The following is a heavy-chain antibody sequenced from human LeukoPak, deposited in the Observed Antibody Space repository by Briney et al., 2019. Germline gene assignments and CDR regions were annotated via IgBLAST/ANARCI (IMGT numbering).Heavy chain of an antibody. J-gene: IGHJ5*02. V-gene: IGHV4-30-2*01. CDR3: ARMVRGLYWFDP. Sequence: SETLSLTCAVSGGSISSGGYSWSWIRQPPGKGLEWIGYIYHSGSTYYNPSLKSRVTISVDRSKNQFSLKLSSVTAADTAGYYCARMVRGLYWFDPWGQGTLVTVSS. CDR1: GGSISSGGYS. CDR2: IYHSGST. D-gene: IGHD3-10*01.